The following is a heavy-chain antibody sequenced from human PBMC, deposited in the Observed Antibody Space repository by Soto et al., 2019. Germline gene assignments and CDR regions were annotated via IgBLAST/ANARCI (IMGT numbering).Heavy chain of an antibody. CDR2: TRNKANSYTT. V-gene: IGHV3-72*01. D-gene: IGHD2-2*01. CDR1: GFTFSDHY. J-gene: IGHJ4*02. CDR3: VRVYCSSSRCQGTSYYFDY. Sequence: GGSLRLSCAASGFTFSDHYMDWVRQAPGKGLEWVGRTRNKANSYTTEYAASVKGRFTISRDDSKNSLYLQMNSLKTEDTAVYYCVRVYCSSSRCQGTSYYFDYWGQGTLVTVSS.